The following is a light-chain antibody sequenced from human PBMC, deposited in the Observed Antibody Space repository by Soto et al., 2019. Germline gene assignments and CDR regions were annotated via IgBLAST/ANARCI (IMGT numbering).Light chain of an antibody. J-gene: IGKJ1*01. CDR2: NTS. Sequence: EIVLTQSPGTLSLSPVERATLSCRASQSVSVNYLAWYQQKPGQAPRLLIYNTSSRATGIPDRFSGSGSGTDFSLTISRLEPEDFAVYYCQQCGSSPWTFGQGTKVEVK. CDR3: QQCGSSPWT. V-gene: IGKV3-20*01. CDR1: QSVSVNY.